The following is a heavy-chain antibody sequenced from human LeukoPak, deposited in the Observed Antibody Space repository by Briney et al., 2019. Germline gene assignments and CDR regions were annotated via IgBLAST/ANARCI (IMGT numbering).Heavy chain of an antibody. J-gene: IGHJ4*02. D-gene: IGHD5-18*01. V-gene: IGHV5-51*01. CDR2: IYPGDSDT. Sequence: GESLKISCKGSGYSFTSFWIGWVRQMPGKGLEWMGIIYPGDSDTRYSPSFQGQVTISADKSISTAYLQWSSLKASDTAMYYCARTSRVDTAMARYWGQGTLVTVSS. CDR1: GYSFTSFW. CDR3: ARTSRVDTAMARY.